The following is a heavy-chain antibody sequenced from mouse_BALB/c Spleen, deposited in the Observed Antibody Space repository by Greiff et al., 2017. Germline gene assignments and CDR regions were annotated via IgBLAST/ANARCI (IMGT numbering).Heavy chain of an antibody. CDR2: IDPENGNT. CDR3: ATTVEYYFDY. Sequence: VQLQQSGAKLVRPGALVKLSCKASGFNIKDYYMHWVKQRPEQGLEWIGWIDPENGNTIYDPKFQGKASITADTSSNTAYLQLSSLTSEDTAVYYCATTVEYYFDYWGQGTTLTVSS. CDR1: GFNIKDYY. V-gene: IGHV14-1*02. D-gene: IGHD1-1*01. J-gene: IGHJ2*01.